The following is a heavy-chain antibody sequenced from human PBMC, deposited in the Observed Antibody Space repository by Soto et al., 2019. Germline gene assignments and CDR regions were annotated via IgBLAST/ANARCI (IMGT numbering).Heavy chain of an antibody. CDR3: ARATADIWFDP. CDR2: IYYRGGT. D-gene: IGHD2-2*01. V-gene: IGHV4-30-4*01. CDR1: GGSISSGDYY. Sequence: SETLSLTCSVSGGSISSGDYYWSWIRQPPGKGLELIGYIYYRGGTNYNSSLKSRVTISVDTSKNQFSLELNSVTAADTAVYYCARATADIWFDPWGPGTLVTVSS. J-gene: IGHJ5*02.